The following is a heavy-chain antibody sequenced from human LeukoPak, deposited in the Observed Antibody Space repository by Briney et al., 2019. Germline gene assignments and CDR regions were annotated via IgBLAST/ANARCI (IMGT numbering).Heavy chain of an antibody. Sequence: SGTLSPTCTVSGGSISSYYWSWIRQPPGKGLEWIGYIYYSGSTNYNPSLKSRVTISVDTSKNQFSLQLNSVTPEDTAVYYCAREPADVPAYYFDYWGQGTLVTVSS. CDR1: GGSISSYY. J-gene: IGHJ4*02. V-gene: IGHV4-59*12. CDR3: AREPADVPAYYFDY. CDR2: IYYSGST. D-gene: IGHD3-10*02.